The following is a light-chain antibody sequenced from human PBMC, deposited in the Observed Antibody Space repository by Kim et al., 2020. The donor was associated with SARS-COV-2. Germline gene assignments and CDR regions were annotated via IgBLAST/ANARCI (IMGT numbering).Light chain of an antibody. J-gene: IGLJ2*01. CDR3: SSYTTTSTSV. V-gene: IGLV2-14*04. CDR2: DVT. Sequence: GQSITISCAGTTSDVGAYNYVSWYQQHPGKAPTLMIYDVTKRPSGVSNRFSGSKSRNTASLTISGLQAEDEADYYCSSYTTTSTSVFGGGTQLTVL. CDR1: TSDVGAYNY.